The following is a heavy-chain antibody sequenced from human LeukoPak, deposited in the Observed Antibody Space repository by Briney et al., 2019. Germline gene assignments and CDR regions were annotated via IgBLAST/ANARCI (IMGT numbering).Heavy chain of an antibody. J-gene: IGHJ4*02. Sequence: GASVKVSCKASGYTFTSYYMHWVRQAPGQGLEWMGIINPSGGSTSYAQKFQGRVTMTRDTSTSTVYMELSSLRSEDTAVYYCATPWTICSGGSCFGYWGQGTLVTVSS. CDR3: ATPWTICSGGSCFGY. V-gene: IGHV1-46*01. CDR2: INPSGGST. CDR1: GYTFTSYY. D-gene: IGHD2-15*01.